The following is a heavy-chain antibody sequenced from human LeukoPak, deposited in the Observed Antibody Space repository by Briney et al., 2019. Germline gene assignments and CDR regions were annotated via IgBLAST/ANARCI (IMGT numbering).Heavy chain of an antibody. D-gene: IGHD3-3*01. CDR2: INHSGST. J-gene: IGHJ5*02. CDR3: ARGKYYDFWSGNSNWFDP. CDR1: GGSFSGYY. V-gene: IGHV4-34*01. Sequence: PETLSLTCAVYGGSFSGYYWSWIRQPPGKGLEWIGEINHSGSTNYNPSLKSRVTISVDTSKNQFSLKLRSVTAADTAVYYCARGKYYDFWSGNSNWFDPWGQGTLVTVSS.